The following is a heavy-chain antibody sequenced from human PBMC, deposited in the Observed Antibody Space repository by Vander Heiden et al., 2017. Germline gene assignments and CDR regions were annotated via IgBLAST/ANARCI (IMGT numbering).Heavy chain of an antibody. CDR1: GSSFNHHS. Sequence: EVQLVESGGGLVRPGGSLRLYCAASGSSFNHHSLNLVRQAPGKGLEWVSSISNSGDYKYYGDSVKGRFTISRDNAKNSVYLQMNSLRAEDTAVFFCARAAAGGGYGMDVWGQGTTVTVSS. J-gene: IGHJ6*02. CDR2: ISNSGDYK. CDR3: ARAAAGGGYGMDV. D-gene: IGHD6-13*01. V-gene: IGHV3-21*01.